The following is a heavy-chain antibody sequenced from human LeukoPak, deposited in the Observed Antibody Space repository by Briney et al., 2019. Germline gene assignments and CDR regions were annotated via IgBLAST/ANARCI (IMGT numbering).Heavy chain of an antibody. CDR2: ITPIFGTA. V-gene: IGHV1-69*06. Sequence: GSSVKVSCKASGGTFSSYAISWVRQAPGQGLEWMGGITPIFGTANYAQKFQGRVTITADKSTSTAYMELSSLRSEDTAVYYCASRTDSSGYYLYLLDYWGQGTLVTVSS. D-gene: IGHD3-22*01. CDR1: GGTFSSYA. J-gene: IGHJ4*02. CDR3: ASRTDSSGYYLYLLDY.